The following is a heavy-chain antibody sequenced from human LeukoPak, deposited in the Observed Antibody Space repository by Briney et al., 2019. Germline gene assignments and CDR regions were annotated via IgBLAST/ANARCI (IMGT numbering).Heavy chain of an antibody. CDR2: IYYSGST. V-gene: IGHV4-31*03. CDR3: AREGSGHFDY. J-gene: IGHJ4*02. Sequence: SETLSLTCTVSGGSISSGGYYWSWIRQHPGKGLEWIGYIYYSGSTYYSPSLKSRVTISVDTSKNQFSLKLSSVTAADTAVYYCAREGSGHFDYWGQGTLVTVSS. D-gene: IGHD2-15*01. CDR1: GGSISSGGYY.